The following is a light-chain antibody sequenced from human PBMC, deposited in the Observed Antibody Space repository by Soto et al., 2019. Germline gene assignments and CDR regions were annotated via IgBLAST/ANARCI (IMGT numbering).Light chain of an antibody. CDR1: ESVSSSY. CDR3: QQYGSSPPWT. V-gene: IGKV3-20*01. CDR2: GAS. J-gene: IGKJ1*01. Sequence: EIVLTQSPGTLSLSPGERATLSCMASESVSSSYLAWYQQKPGQAPRLLIFGASSRATGTPDRFSGSGSGTDFTLTISRLEPEDFAVYYCQQYGSSPPWTFGQGTKVDIK.